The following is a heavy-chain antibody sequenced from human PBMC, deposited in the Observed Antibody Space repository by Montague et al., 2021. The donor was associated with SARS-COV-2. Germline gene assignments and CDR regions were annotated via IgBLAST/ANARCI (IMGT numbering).Heavy chain of an antibody. CDR3: ARVFPRWLQFDPYFDY. J-gene: IGHJ4*02. D-gene: IGHD5-24*01. CDR1: GASISSYY. V-gene: IGHV4-59*01. CDR2: IYYSGST. Sequence: SETLSLTCTVSGASISSYYWSWIRQPPGKGLEWIGYIYYSGSTNYNPSLKSRVTISVDTSKNQLSLKLSSVTAADTAVYYCARVFPRWLQFDPYFDYWGQGTLVTISS.